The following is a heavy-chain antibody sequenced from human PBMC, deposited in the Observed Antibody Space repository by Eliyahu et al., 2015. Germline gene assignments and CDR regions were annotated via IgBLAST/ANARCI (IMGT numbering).Heavy chain of an antibody. CDR1: GFXFDDYA. V-gene: IGHV3-9*01. J-gene: IGHJ4*02. Sequence: EVQLVXSGGGLVQPGRSLRLSCAASGFXFDDYAMHWVRQAPGKGLEWVSGISWNSGSIGYADSVKGRFTISRDNAKNSLYLQMNSLRAEDTALYYCAKDIYGGNSVFGDWGQGTLVTVSS. CDR3: AKDIYGGNSVFGD. CDR2: ISWNSGSI. D-gene: IGHD4-23*01.